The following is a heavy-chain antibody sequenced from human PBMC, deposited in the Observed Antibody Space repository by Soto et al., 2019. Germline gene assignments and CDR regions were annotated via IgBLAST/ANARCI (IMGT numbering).Heavy chain of an antibody. J-gene: IGHJ6*02. CDR2: IFYSGST. CDR3: ARGSGVLLPYYYYYGMDV. D-gene: IGHD2-8*01. Sequence: PSETLSLTCTVSDGSISSYHWSWIRQPPGKGLEWIGYIFYSGSTNYNPSLKSRVTISVDTSKNQFSLKLSSVTAADTAVYYCARGSGVLLPYYYYYGMDVWGQGTTVTVSS. V-gene: IGHV4-59*01. CDR1: DGSISSYH.